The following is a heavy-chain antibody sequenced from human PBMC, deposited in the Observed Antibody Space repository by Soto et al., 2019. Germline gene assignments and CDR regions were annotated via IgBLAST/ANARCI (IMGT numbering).Heavy chain of an antibody. CDR3: ARDLELAPNGFDP. D-gene: IGHD3-10*01. Sequence: VGSLRLSCAASGFTFSSYCMHWVRQAPGKGLVWVSRINSDGSSTSYADSVKGRFTISRDNAKNTLYLQMNSLRAEDTAVYYCARDLELAPNGFDPWGQGTLVTVS. V-gene: IGHV3-74*01. J-gene: IGHJ5*02. CDR1: GFTFSSYC. CDR2: INSDGSST.